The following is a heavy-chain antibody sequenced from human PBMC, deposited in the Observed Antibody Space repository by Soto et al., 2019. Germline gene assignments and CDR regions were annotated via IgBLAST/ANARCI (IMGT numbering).Heavy chain of an antibody. J-gene: IGHJ4*02. CDR2: ISSSSSYI. V-gene: IGHV3-21*01. CDR1: GFTFSSYS. Sequence: GGSLRLSCAASGFTFSSYSMNWVRQAPGKGLEWVSSISSSSSYIYYADSVKGRFTISRDNAKNSLYLQMNSLRAEDTAVYYCARGLGVVAALDYWGQGTLVTVSS. CDR3: ARGLGVVAALDY. D-gene: IGHD2-15*01.